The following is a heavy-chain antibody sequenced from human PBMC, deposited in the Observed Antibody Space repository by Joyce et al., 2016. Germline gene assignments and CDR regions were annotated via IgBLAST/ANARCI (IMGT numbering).Heavy chain of an antibody. V-gene: IGHV4-39*07. CDR3: ARSPWGAVVVTYFDY. D-gene: IGHD2-2*01. J-gene: IGHJ4*02. CDR1: GGSISSHNYY. Sequence: QVQLQESGPGLVKPSETLSLTCTVSGGSISSHNYYWGWIRQPPGKGLEWIGNMYSSGTTYYNPSLKSRVSISVDKSKNQFSLKLTSVTAADTAVYYCARSPWGAVVVTYFDYWGQGTLVTVPS. CDR2: MYSSGTT.